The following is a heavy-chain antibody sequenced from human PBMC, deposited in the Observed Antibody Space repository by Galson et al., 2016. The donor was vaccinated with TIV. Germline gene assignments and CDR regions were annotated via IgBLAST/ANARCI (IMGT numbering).Heavy chain of an antibody. D-gene: IGHD1-26*01. CDR2: ISGRGGTT. V-gene: IGHV3-23*01. J-gene: IGHJ6*04. Sequence: SLRLSCAASGFSLSDYAMTWVRQAPGKGLEWVSDISGRGGTTHYADSVKGRFTISRDNSKNTLYLHMSSLRAEDTALYYCERGPTTRRGYYGLDIWGKGTTVTVSS. CDR3: ERGPTTRRGYYGLDI. CDR1: GFSLSDYA.